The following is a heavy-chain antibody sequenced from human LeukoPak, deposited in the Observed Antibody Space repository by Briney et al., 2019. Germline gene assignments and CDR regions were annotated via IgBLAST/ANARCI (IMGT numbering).Heavy chain of an antibody. V-gene: IGHV4-38-2*02. CDR1: GFSITGGYF. J-gene: IGHJ2*01. CDR2: VYTTGAGST. CDR3: ARRPFYDVLTGHLLPGWYFDL. D-gene: IGHD3-9*01. Sequence: PSETLSLTCTVSGFSITGGYFWGWIRQPPGKGLEWIGNVYTTGAGSTYHNPSLKSRVTVSSDTSKNQVSLNLTSVTASDTAVYYCARRPFYDVLTGHLLPGWYFDLWGRGTLLTVSS.